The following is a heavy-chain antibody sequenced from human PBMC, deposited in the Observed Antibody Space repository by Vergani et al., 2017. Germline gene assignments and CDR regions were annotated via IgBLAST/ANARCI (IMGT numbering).Heavy chain of an antibody. V-gene: IGHV4-39*07. J-gene: IGHJ4*02. Sequence: QLQLQESGPGLVKPSETLSLTCTVSGGSISSSSYYWGWIRQPPGKGLEWIGSIDYSGSTYYNPSLKSRVTISVDTSKNQFSLKLSAVTAADTAVYYCARDEIAVAGTRGFDYWGQGTLVTVSS. CDR1: GGSISSSSYY. CDR3: ARDEIAVAGTRGFDY. D-gene: IGHD6-19*01. CDR2: IDYSGST.